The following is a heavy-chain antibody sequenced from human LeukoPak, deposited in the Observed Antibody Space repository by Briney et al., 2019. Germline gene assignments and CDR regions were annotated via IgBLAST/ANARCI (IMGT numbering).Heavy chain of an antibody. CDR1: GFSFSIHD. J-gene: IGHJ4*02. CDR3: AKGLGVVIDFLVFDN. Sequence: GGSLRLSCAASGFSFSIHDMTWVRQAPGKGLEWVSTISNSDNSTYYADSVKGRFTFSRDNSKNTLYLQMNSLRAEDTAIYYCAKGLGVVIDFLVFDNWGQGTLVTVSS. V-gene: IGHV3-23*01. CDR2: ISNSDNST. D-gene: IGHD3-3*01.